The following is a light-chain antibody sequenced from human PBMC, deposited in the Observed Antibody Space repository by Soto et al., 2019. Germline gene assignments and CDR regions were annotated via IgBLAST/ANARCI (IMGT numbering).Light chain of an antibody. Sequence: QSALTQPPPVSGSPGQSVTISCTGTSTDFVSYNRVSWYQQPPGTAPKLMIYEVSKRPSGVPDRFSGSKSGNTASLTISGLQAADEADYYCSLYTSENAYVFGTGTKVTVL. CDR2: EVS. CDR3: SLYTSENAYV. V-gene: IGLV2-18*01. CDR1: STDFVSYNR. J-gene: IGLJ1*01.